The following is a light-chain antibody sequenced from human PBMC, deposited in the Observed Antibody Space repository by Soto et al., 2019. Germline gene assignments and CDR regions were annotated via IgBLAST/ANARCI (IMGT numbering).Light chain of an antibody. CDR2: GAS. CDR3: QQYNNWWT. V-gene: IGKV3-15*01. J-gene: IGKJ1*01. CDR1: QSVSSN. Sequence: ENVLTQSPVTLSVSPGERATLSCRAGQSVSSNLAWYQQKPGQAPRLLIYGASTRATGIPARFTGSGSGTEFTLTISSLQFDDSAVYYCQQYNNWWTFGQGTKVDIK.